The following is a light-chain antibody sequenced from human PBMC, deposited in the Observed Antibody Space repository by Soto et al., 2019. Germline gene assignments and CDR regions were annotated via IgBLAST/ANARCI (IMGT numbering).Light chain of an antibody. CDR1: QSIDTY. Sequence: EMVLTQSPATLSSSPGERATLSCGASQSIDTYLAWYQQKPGQAPRLLIYDASDRATGIPARFSGSRSGTEFTLTINSLQSEDFAVYYCQRYNNWPLTFGGGTKVDIK. CDR3: QRYNNWPLT. V-gene: IGKV3D-15*01. J-gene: IGKJ4*01. CDR2: DAS.